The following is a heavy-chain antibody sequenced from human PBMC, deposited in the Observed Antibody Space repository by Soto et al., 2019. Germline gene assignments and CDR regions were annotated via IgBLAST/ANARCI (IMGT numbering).Heavy chain of an antibody. CDR3: ARSIAAVYPFDP. CDR2: INHSGST. CDR1: GGSFSSYY. Sequence: ETLSLTCAVYGGSFSSYYWSWIRQPPGKGLEWIGEINHSGSTNYNPSLKSRVTISVDTSKNQFSLKVSSVTAADTAVYYCARSIAAVYPFDPWGQGTLVTVSS. D-gene: IGHD6-13*01. V-gene: IGHV4-34*01. J-gene: IGHJ5*02.